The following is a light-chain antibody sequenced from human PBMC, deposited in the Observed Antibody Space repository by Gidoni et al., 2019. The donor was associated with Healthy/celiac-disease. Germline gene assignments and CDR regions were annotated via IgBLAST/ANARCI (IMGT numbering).Light chain of an antibody. Sequence: QSALTQPASVSGSPGQSITISCTGTSSDVGSYNLVSLYQQHPGKAPKLMIYEGSKRPSGVSNRFSGSKSGNTASLTISGLQAEDEADYYCCSYAGSSTVVVFGGGTKLTVL. CDR1: SSDVGSYNL. CDR3: CSYAGSSTVVV. CDR2: EGS. V-gene: IGLV2-23*01. J-gene: IGLJ2*01.